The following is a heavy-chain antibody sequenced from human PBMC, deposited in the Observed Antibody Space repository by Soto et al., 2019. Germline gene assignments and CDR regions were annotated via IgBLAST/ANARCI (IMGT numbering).Heavy chain of an antibody. J-gene: IGHJ4*02. CDR2: IYYSGST. D-gene: IGHD3-16*01. Sequence: QVQLQESGPGLVKPSQTLSLTCTVSGGSISSGGYYWSWIRQHPGKGLEWIGYIYYSGSTYYNPSPKSPVTISVETSKNQFSLKLSSVTAADTAVYYCARGGGLMHLFDYWGQGTLVTVSS. CDR3: ARGGGLMHLFDY. CDR1: GGSISSGGYY. V-gene: IGHV4-31*01.